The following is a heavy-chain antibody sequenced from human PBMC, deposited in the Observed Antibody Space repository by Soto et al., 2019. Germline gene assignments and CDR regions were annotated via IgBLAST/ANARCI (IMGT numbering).Heavy chain of an antibody. V-gene: IGHV3-30*04. CDR2: ISYDGRNK. CDR1: GFTFSSYP. J-gene: IGHJ3*01. CDR3: ARLNITFDF. Sequence: QVKVVESGGGVVQPGTSLRLSCVASGFTFSSYPMHWLRQAPGKGLEWMAVISYDGRNKFYSDSVKGRFTASRDNDKSTVFLQMKSLKIEETATYYCARLNITFDFWGQGTVVTVSS.